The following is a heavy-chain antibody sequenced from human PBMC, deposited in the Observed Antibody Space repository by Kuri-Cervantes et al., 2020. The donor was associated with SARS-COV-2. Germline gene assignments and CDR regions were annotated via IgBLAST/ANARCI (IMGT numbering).Heavy chain of an antibody. Sequence: GESLKISCAASGFTVSSNYMSWVRQAPGKGLEWVSVIYSCGSTYYADSVKGRFTISRDNAKNSLYLQMNSLRAEDTAVYYCARDPYYRGGFFDYWGQGTLVTVSS. J-gene: IGHJ4*02. CDR3: ARDPYYRGGFFDY. CDR1: GFTVSSNY. CDR2: IYSCGST. V-gene: IGHV3-66*03. D-gene: IGHD3-10*01.